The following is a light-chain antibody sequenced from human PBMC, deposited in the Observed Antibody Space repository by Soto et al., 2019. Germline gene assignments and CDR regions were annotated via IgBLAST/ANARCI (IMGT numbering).Light chain of an antibody. J-gene: IGLJ1*01. CDR1: DIGSKN. Sequence: SYELTQPPSVSAAPGQTARITCGGDDIGSKNVHWYQQKPGQAPVLVVYEDRARPSGIPERFSGSNSGNTATLTISRVEDGDEADYYCQVWDSSNYHYVFGSGTKVTVL. V-gene: IGLV3-21*02. CDR3: QVWDSSNYHYV. CDR2: EDR.